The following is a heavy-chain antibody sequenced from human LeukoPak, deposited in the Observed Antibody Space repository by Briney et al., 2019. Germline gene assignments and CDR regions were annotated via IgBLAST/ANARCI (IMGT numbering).Heavy chain of an antibody. Sequence: ASVNVSCKASGYTFTSYGISWVRQAPGQGLEWMGWISAYNGNTNYAQKLQGRVTMTTDTSTSTAYMELRSLRSDDTAVYYCARVGPRPYYYDSSGYKGYYFDYWGQGTLVTVSS. J-gene: IGHJ4*02. V-gene: IGHV1-18*01. D-gene: IGHD3-22*01. CDR1: GYTFTSYG. CDR2: ISAYNGNT. CDR3: ARVGPRPYYYDSSGYKGYYFDY.